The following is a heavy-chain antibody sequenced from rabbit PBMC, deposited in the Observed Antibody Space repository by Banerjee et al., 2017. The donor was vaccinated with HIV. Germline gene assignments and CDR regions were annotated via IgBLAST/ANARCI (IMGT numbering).Heavy chain of an antibody. CDR2: IYPRYGTT. CDR3: ARGLVAGVLNL. J-gene: IGHJ4*01. Sequence: QQLVESGGGLVKPGASLTLTCKASGLDFISSFWICWVRQAPGKGLEWIATIYPRYGTTDYANWVSGRFTVSLDNAQNTVFLRMTSLTAADTATYFCARGLVAGVLNLWGPGTLVTVS. V-gene: IGHV1S43*01. CDR1: GLDFISSFW. D-gene: IGHD4-1*01.